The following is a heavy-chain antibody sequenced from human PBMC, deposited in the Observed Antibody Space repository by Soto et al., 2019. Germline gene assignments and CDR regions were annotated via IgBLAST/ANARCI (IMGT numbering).Heavy chain of an antibody. CDR1: GYTFTSYD. V-gene: IGHV1-8*01. CDR3: ARGITIFGVVDP. Sequence: QVQLVQSGAEVKKPGASVKVSCKASGYTFTSYDLNWVRQATGQGLEWMGWMNPKSGNTGYAQKFQGRVTMTRNTSISTAYMELSSLRSEDTAVYYCARGITIFGVVDPGGQGTLVTVSS. J-gene: IGHJ5*02. D-gene: IGHD3-3*01. CDR2: MNPKSGNT.